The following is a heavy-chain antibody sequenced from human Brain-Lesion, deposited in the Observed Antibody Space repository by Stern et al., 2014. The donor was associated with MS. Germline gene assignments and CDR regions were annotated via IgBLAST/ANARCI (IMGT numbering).Heavy chain of an antibody. CDR1: GGSISSSNW. Sequence: VQLVESGPGLVKPSGTLSLTCAVSGGSISSSNWWSWVRQSPGKGLEWIGESDHSGSTIYNPSLKRRFPVSVDKPKTRFPLTLGSVTAADTAVYFCARFPASRPHVFDSWGQGTLVTVSS. CDR2: SDHSGST. D-gene: IGHD6-13*01. CDR3: ARFPASRPHVFDS. J-gene: IGHJ4*02. V-gene: IGHV4-4*02.